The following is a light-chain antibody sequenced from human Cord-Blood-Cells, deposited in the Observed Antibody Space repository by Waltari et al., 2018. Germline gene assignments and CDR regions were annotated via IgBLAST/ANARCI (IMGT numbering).Light chain of an antibody. CDR2: AAS. Sequence: DIQMTQSPSSVSASVGDRVTITCRASQGISSWLAWYQQKPGKAPKLLIYAASSLQSGVPPRFSSSRSATTYSPLTSSLQQEDFVAYYCQQDNNIYLLTFGEGTKVEIK. V-gene: IGKV1-12*01. CDR3: QQDNNIYLLT. J-gene: IGKJ4*01. CDR1: QGISSW.